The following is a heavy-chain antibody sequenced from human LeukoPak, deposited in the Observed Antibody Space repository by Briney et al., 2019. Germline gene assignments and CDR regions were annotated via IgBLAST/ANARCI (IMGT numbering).Heavy chain of an antibody. CDR3: ARFLRGYSGYGEGFDY. Sequence: PGGSLRLSCAASGFTFSSYEMNWVRQAPGKGLEWVSYISSSGSTIYYADYVKGRFTISRDNAKNSLYLQMSSLRAEVTAVYYCARFLRGYSGYGEGFDYWGQGTLVTVSS. D-gene: IGHD5-12*01. CDR2: ISSSGSTI. V-gene: IGHV3-48*03. CDR1: GFTFSSYE. J-gene: IGHJ4*02.